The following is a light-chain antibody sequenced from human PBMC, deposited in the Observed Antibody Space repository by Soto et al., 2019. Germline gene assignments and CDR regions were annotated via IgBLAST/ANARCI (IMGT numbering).Light chain of an antibody. CDR3: QQYGASPFT. CDR2: GAS. CDR1: HSVSSSY. Sequence: EIVLTQSPGTLSLSPGERATLSCRTSHSVSSSYLAWYQQKPGQAPRLLIYGASSRATGIPDRFSGSRSGTDFTLTISRLEPEDFAVYYCQQYGASPFTFGPGTRVEI. V-gene: IGKV3-20*01. J-gene: IGKJ3*01.